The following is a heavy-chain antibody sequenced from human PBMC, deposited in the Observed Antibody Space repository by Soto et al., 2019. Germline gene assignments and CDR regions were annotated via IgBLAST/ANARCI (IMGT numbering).Heavy chain of an antibody. CDR1: GGSISSYY. J-gene: IGHJ4*02. D-gene: IGHD4-17*01. CDR2: IYYSGST. CDR3: ARARIGTTDYFDY. V-gene: IGHV4-59*01. Sequence: PSETLSLTCTVPGGSISSYYWSWIRQPPGKGLEWIGYIYYSGSTNYNPSLKSRVTISVDTSKNQFSLKLSSVTAADTAVYYCARARIGTTDYFDYWGQGTLVTVSS.